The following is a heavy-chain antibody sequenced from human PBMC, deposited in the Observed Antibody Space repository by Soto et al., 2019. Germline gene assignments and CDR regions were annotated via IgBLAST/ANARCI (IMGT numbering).Heavy chain of an antibody. CDR1: GFTFSSYG. CDR2: ISYDGSNK. J-gene: IGHJ3*02. D-gene: IGHD5-12*01. CDR3: AKPLMRGLQLSAFDI. V-gene: IGHV3-30*18. Sequence: QVQLVESGGGVVQPGRSLRLSCAASGFTFSSYGMHWVRQAPGKGLEWVAVISYDGSNKYYADSVKGRFTISRDNSKNTLYLQMNSLRAEDTAVYYCAKPLMRGLQLSAFDIWGQGTMVTVSS.